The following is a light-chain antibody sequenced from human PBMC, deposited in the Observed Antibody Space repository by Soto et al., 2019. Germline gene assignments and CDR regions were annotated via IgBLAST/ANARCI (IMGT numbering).Light chain of an antibody. CDR1: LSLLHSNGYNY. CDR2: LGA. CDR3: MQGLQTAWT. Sequence: DIVMTQSPLSLPVTPGEPASISCRSSLSLLHSNGYNYLDWYLQKPGQSPQLLIYLGANRASGVPDRFSGSGSGTDFTLKISRVEAEDVGFYYCMQGLQTAWTFGQGTKVAIK. V-gene: IGKV2-28*01. J-gene: IGKJ1*01.